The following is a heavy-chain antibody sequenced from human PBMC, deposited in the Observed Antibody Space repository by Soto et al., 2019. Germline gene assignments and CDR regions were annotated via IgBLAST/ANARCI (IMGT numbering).Heavy chain of an antibody. Sequence: GGSLRLSCAASGCSFPIFAMNWVRQAPGKGLEWVSNISGSGGSTYYADSVKGRFTVSRDNADNTLYLQMNSLRVEDTAMYYCAKDAYTNYYYYGMDVWGQGTSVTVSS. V-gene: IGHV3-23*01. D-gene: IGHD4-4*01. J-gene: IGHJ6*02. CDR2: ISGSGGST. CDR3: AKDAYTNYYYYGMDV. CDR1: GCSFPIFA.